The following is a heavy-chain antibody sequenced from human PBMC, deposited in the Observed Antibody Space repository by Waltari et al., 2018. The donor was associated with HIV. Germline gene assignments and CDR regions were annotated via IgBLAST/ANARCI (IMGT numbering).Heavy chain of an antibody. CDR2: INHSGST. J-gene: IGHJ4*02. D-gene: IGHD2-2*01. CDR3: ASRGIVPAAKWDY. CDR1: GGSFSGYY. V-gene: IGHV4-34*01. Sequence: QVQLQQWGAGLLKPSETLSLTCAVYGGSFSGYYWSWIRQPPGKGLDWIGEINHSGSTNYNPSLKSRVTISVDTSKNQFSLKLSSVTAADTAVYYCASRGIVPAAKWDYWGQGTLVTVSS.